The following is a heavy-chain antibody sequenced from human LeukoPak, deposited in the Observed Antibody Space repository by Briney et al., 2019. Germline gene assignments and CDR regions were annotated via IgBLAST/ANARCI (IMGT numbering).Heavy chain of an antibody. V-gene: IGHV3-30*18. Sequence: PGRSLRLSCAASGFTFSSYGMHWVRQAPGKGLEWVAVISYDGSNKYYADSVKGRFTISRDNSKNTLYLQMNSLRAEDTAVYYCAKAPIGGAYAFDIWGQGTMVTVSS. J-gene: IGHJ3*02. CDR1: GFTFSSYG. D-gene: IGHD3-10*01. CDR2: ISYDGSNK. CDR3: AKAPIGGAYAFDI.